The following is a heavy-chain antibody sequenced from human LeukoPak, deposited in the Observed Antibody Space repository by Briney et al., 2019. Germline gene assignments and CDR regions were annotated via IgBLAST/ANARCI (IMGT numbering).Heavy chain of an antibody. V-gene: IGHV3-21*01. D-gene: IGHD6-19*01. J-gene: IGHJ1*01. CDR2: ISSSSKYI. Sequence: PGGSLRLSCADSGFSFSSYSMNWVRQAPGKGLDWVSSISSSSKYIYYADSVKGRFTISRDNAKNSLYLQMNSLTVEDTAVYYCARDEYSSGWYLGQGTLVTVSS. CDR1: GFSFSSYS. CDR3: ARDEYSSGWY.